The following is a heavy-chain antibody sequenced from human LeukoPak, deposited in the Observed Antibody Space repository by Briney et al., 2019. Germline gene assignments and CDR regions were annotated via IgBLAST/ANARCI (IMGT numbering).Heavy chain of an antibody. J-gene: IGHJ2*01. CDR2: IYYSGST. CDR3: ARSFLGDWYFDL. CDR1: GGSISSYY. V-gene: IGHV4-59*01. D-gene: IGHD3-16*01. Sequence: PSETLSLTCTVSGGSISSYYWSWIRQPPGMGLEWIGSIYYSGSTNYHTSLKTRVTISVDTSKAQFSRRLTSVTAADTAMYYCARSFLGDWYFDLWGRGTLVTVSS.